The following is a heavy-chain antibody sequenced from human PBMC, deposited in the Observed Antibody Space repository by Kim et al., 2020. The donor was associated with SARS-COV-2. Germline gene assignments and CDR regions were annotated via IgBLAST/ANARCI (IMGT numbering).Heavy chain of an antibody. CDR3: ARDGQFLEWLSPWYSYYYMDV. CDR2: ISSRSSYI. J-gene: IGHJ6*03. D-gene: IGHD3-3*01. Sequence: GGSRRLSCAASGFTFSSYSMNWVRQAPGKGLAWVSSISSRSSYIYYAASVKGRFTISRDNAKNSLNLQMNSLSAEDTAVYYCARDGQFLEWLSPWYSYYYMDVWGKGTTVTVSS. V-gene: IGHV3-21*01. CDR1: GFTFSSYS.